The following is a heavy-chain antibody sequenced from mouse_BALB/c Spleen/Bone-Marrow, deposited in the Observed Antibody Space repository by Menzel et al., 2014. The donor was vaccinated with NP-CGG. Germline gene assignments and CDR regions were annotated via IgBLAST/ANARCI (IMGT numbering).Heavy chain of an antibody. CDR2: IWTGGGT. J-gene: IGHJ2*01. CDR3: VRHYYGYDFDY. V-gene: IGHV2-9-2*01. D-gene: IGHD1-2*01. Sequence: QVQLKESGPGLVAPSQSLSITCTVSGFSLTSYDISWIRQPPGKGQEWLGVIWTGGGTNYNLAFMSRLSISKDNSKSQVFLKMNSLQTDDTAIYYCVRHYYGYDFDYWGQGTTLTVSS. CDR1: GFSLTSYD.